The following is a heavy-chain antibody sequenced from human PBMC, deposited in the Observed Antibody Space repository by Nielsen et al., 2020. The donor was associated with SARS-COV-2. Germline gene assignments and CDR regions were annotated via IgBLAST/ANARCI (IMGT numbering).Heavy chain of an antibody. D-gene: IGHD3-3*01. V-gene: IGHV3-74*01. CDR2: VSHDDSAT. CDR3: VRDSSVVIWSGYPVD. Sequence: GESLKISCAASGFTFSNYWMHWVRQPPGKGLVWVSRVSHDDSATNYADSVKGRFTISRDNAKNSLYLQMNSLRAEDTAVYYCVRDSSVVIWSGYPVDWGQGTLVTVSS. J-gene: IGHJ4*02. CDR1: GFTFSNYW.